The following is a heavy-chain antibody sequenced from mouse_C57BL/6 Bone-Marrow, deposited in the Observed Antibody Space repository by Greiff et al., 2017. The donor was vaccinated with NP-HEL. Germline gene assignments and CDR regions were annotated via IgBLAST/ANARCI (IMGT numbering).Heavy chain of an antibody. Sequence: VQLQPSGAELVRPGASVKLSCTASGFNIKADYLHWVKQRPEQGLEWIGWIDPENGDTEYASKFQGKATITADTSSNTAYLQLSSLTSEDTAVYYCILGQGYWGQGTTLTVSS. V-gene: IGHV14-4*01. D-gene: IGHD3-3*01. CDR3: ILGQGY. CDR1: GFNIKADY. CDR2: IDPENGDT. J-gene: IGHJ2*01.